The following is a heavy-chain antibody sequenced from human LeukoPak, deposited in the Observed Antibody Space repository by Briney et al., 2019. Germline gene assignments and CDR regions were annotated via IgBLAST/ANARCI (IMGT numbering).Heavy chain of an antibody. Sequence: SETLSLTCAVYGGSFSGYYWSWIRQPPGKGLEWIGEINHSGSTNYNPSLKSRVTISVDTSKNQFSLKLSSVTAADTAVYYCARWGYCSSTSCYLYYYMDVWGKGTTVTISS. V-gene: IGHV4-34*01. CDR3: ARWGYCSSTSCYLYYYMDV. J-gene: IGHJ6*03. CDR2: INHSGST. CDR1: GGSFSGYY. D-gene: IGHD2-2*01.